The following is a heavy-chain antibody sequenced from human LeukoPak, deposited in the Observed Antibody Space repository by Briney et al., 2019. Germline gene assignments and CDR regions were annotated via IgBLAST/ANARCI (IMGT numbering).Heavy chain of an antibody. Sequence: GGSLRLSCTASGFRFSNYAMNWVRQAPGKGLEWVSVISGGGSSTNYADSVKGRFTISRENSKNTLYLQMNSLRAEDTAVYYCAHTDSYYFDSGMVSWGQGTLVTVSS. J-gene: IGHJ5*02. CDR3: AHTDSYYFDSGMVS. D-gene: IGHD3-22*01. V-gene: IGHV3-23*01. CDR2: ISGGGSST. CDR1: GFRFSNYA.